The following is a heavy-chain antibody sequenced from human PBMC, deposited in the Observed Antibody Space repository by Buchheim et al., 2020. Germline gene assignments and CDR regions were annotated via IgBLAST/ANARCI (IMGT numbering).Heavy chain of an antibody. Sequence: EVQLLESGGGLVQPGGSLRLSCAASGFTFSSYAMSWVRQAPGTGLEWVSAISGSCCSTYYADSVQGRFTISRDNSTNTLYLQMNSLRAEDTAVYYCAKDSNRYITDGVWFDPWGQGTL. CDR2: ISGSCCST. CDR1: GFTFSSYA. D-gene: IGHD3-16*02. J-gene: IGHJ5*02. CDR3: AKDSNRYITDGVWFDP. V-gene: IGHV3-23*01.